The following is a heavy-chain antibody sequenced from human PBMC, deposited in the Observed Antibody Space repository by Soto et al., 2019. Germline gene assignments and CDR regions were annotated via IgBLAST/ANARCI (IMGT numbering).Heavy chain of an antibody. V-gene: IGHV1-18*01. CDR2: ISAYNGNT. CDR1: GYTFTSYG. D-gene: IGHD3-3*01. Sequence: ASVKVSCKASGYTFTSYGISWVRQAPGQGLEWMGWISAYNGNTNYAQKLQGRVTMTTYISTSTAYMELRSLRSDDTAVYYCARDRGKDYDFWSGYPYGMDVWRQGTTVTVSS. J-gene: IGHJ6*02. CDR3: ARDRGKDYDFWSGYPYGMDV.